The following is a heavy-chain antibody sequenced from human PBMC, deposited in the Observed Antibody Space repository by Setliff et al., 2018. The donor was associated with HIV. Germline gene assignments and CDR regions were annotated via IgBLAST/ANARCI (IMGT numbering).Heavy chain of an antibody. CDR3: ARGSRQLTIFGVVFKTNYYFMDV. Sequence: SETLSLTCAVYGGSFSGYYWSWIRQPPGKGLEWIGEINHDRTTNYNPSLKSRVTISVDTSKNHFSLTLNSVTAADTAVYYCARGSRQLTIFGVVFKTNYYFMDVWGKGTAVTVSS. CDR2: INHDRTT. J-gene: IGHJ6*03. CDR1: GGSFSGYY. D-gene: IGHD3-3*01. V-gene: IGHV4-34*01.